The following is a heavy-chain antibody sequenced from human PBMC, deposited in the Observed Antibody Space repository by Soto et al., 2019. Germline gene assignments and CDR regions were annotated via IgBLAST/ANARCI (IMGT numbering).Heavy chain of an antibody. J-gene: IGHJ4*02. V-gene: IGHV1-8*01. Sequence: QVQLVQSGAEVKKPGASVKVSCKASGYTFTSYDINWVRQATGQGLEWMGWMNPNSGNTGYAQKFQGRXXMXRXXSISTAYMELSSLRSEDTAVYYCARSPRGTATFDYWGQGTLVTVSS. CDR3: ARSPRGTATFDY. CDR1: GYTFTSYD. CDR2: MNPNSGNT.